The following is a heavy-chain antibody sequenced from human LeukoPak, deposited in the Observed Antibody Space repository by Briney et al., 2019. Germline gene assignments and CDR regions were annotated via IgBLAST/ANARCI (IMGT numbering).Heavy chain of an antibody. Sequence: ASVKVSCKASGYTFTSYDINWVRQATGQGLEWMGWMNPNSDNTGYAQKFQGRVTITRNTSISTAYMELSSLRSEDTAVYYCARGSGPSGYDYYYYYYYMDVWGKGTTVTVSS. J-gene: IGHJ6*03. CDR3: ARGSGPSGYDYYYYYYYMDV. CDR2: MNPNSDNT. V-gene: IGHV1-8*03. CDR1: GYTFTSYD. D-gene: IGHD3-22*01.